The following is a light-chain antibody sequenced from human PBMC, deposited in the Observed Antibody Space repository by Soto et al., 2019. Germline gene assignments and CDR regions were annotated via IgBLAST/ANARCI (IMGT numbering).Light chain of an antibody. J-gene: IGKJ3*01. V-gene: IGKV1-39*01. Sequence: DIQMTQSPSSLSASVGDRVTITCPASQNMTNSLSWYQHKPGKAPQLLIYSASSLQSGVPSRFNGRGSGTYFTLAISGLQREHLANYFCQQSYSTPFNFVPGTNVHI. CDR3: QQSYSTPFN. CDR1: QNMTNS. CDR2: SAS.